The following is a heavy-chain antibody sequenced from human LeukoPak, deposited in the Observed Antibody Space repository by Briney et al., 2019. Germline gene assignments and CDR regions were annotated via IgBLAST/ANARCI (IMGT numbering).Heavy chain of an antibody. CDR2: IKTDGSQM. CDR3: ARDLNWETY. D-gene: IGHD7-27*01. Sequence: GGSLRLSCVASGFTFSSYWMTWVRQAPGKGLEWVANIKTDGSQMYYLDSVKGRFTISRDNAKNSLYLQMHSLRAEDTAVYYCARDLNWETYWGQGTLVSVSS. V-gene: IGHV3-7*01. CDR1: GFTFSSYW. J-gene: IGHJ4*02.